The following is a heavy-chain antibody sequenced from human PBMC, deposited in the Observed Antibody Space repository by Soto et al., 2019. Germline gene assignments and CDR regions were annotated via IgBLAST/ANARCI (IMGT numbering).Heavy chain of an antibody. V-gene: IGHV3-48*01. J-gene: IGHJ6*03. D-gene: IGHD4-4*01. CDR1: GFTFSSYS. CDR2: ISSSSSTI. Sequence: EVQLVESGGGLVQPGGSLRLSCAASGFTFSSYSMNWVRQAPGKGLEWVSYISSSSSTIYYADSVKGRFTISRDNAKNSLYLQMNSLRAEDTAVYYCARDPRRNYGNGEYYYYMDVWGKGTTVTVSS. CDR3: ARDPRRNYGNGEYYYYMDV.